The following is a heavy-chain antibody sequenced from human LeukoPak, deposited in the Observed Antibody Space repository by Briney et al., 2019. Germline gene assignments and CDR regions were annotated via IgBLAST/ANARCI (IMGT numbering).Heavy chain of an antibody. CDR1: GFTFPKYW. J-gene: IGHJ6*02. D-gene: IGHD5-18*01. CDR2: IYPGDSET. CDR3: TRHSDTTMLTGYYYGLDV. V-gene: IGHV5-51*01. Sequence: GESLKISCKGSGFTFPKYWIGWVRQMPGKGLECMGLIYPGDSETRYSPSFQGRVTISVDTSINTAYLEWKSLKASDTAIYYCTRHSDTTMLTGYYYGLDVWGQGTTVTVSS.